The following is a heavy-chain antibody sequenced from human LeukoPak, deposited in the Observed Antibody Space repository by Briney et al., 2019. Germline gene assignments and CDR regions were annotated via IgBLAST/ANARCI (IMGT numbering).Heavy chain of an antibody. V-gene: IGHV4-30-2*01. Sequence: SETLSLTCTVSGGSISSGGYYWSWIRQPPGKGLEWIGYIYHSGSTYYNPSLKSRVTISVDRSKNQFSLKLSSVTAADTAVYYCARGSRYDYDSSGYTWGQGTLVTVSS. CDR2: IYHSGST. CDR3: ARGSRYDYDSSGYT. CDR1: GGSISSGGYY. J-gene: IGHJ5*02. D-gene: IGHD3-22*01.